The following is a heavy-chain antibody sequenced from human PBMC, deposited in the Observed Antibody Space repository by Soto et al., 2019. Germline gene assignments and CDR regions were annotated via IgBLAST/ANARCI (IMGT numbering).Heavy chain of an antibody. Sequence: SETLCLTCTVSGGSISSYYWSWIRQPPGKGLEWIGYIYYSGSTNYNPSLKSRVTISVDTSKNQFSLKLSSVTAADTAVYYCARVRGDYYYYMDVWGKGTTVTVSS. CDR2: IYYSGST. V-gene: IGHV4-59*01. CDR1: GGSISSYY. CDR3: ARVRGDYYYYMDV. J-gene: IGHJ6*03.